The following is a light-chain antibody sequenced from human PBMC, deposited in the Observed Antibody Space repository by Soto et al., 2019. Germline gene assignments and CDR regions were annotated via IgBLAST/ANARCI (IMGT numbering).Light chain of an antibody. V-gene: IGLV2-8*01. CDR3: ASYAGSQNYV. CDR2: EVS. Sequence: QSALTQPPSASGSLGQSVTXXXXXXXXXVGGYNFVSWYQQHPGKAPKLMIFEVSQRPSGVPDRFSGSKSGNTASLTVSELQAEDEADYYCASYAGSQNYVFGTGTKVTVL. CDR1: XXXVGGYNF. J-gene: IGLJ1*01.